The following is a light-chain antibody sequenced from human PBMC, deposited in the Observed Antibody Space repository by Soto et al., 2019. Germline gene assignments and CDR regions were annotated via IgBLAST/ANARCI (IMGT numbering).Light chain of an antibody. Sequence: QAVVTQPRSVSGSPGQSVTISCTGTSSDVGGYRYVSWYQQHPGKAPKLMMYDVTTRPSGIPDRFSGSKSGNTASLTISGLQAEDEADYYCSSYAGSYSFVFGTGTKLTVL. J-gene: IGLJ1*01. V-gene: IGLV2-11*01. CDR2: DVT. CDR3: SSYAGSYSFV. CDR1: SSDVGGYRY.